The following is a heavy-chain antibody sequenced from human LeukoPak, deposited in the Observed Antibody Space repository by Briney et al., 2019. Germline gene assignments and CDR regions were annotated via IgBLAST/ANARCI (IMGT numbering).Heavy chain of an antibody. Sequence: PGGSLRLSCAASGFTFSNYGVTWVREGAGNGLEWVSSISSSSAYIHYADSVNGRFTISRDNSKNTVYLQMNSLRAEDTAVYYCARNNYPMDVWGQGTTVTVSS. D-gene: IGHD1/OR15-1a*01. CDR3: ARNNYPMDV. J-gene: IGHJ6*02. CDR1: GFTFSNYG. CDR2: ISSSSAYI. V-gene: IGHV3-21*04.